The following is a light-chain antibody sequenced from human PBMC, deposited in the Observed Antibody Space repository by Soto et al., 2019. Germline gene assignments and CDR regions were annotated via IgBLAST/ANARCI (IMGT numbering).Light chain of an antibody. CDR1: QSIGDS. Sequence: IQRNKSRSTLCASEEDRVTITCRASQSIGDSLAWYQQKPGKAPYLLISDVSSLERGVPSRFSGSGSGTEFTLTISCLQPDDFAPYYCQQYNSYSWTFGQGTKVDIK. J-gene: IGKJ1*01. V-gene: IGKV1-5*01. CDR3: QQYNSYSWT. CDR2: DVS.